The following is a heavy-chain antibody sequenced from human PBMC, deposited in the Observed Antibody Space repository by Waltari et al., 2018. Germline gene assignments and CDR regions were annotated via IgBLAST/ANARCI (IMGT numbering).Heavy chain of an antibody. D-gene: IGHD2-21*02. Sequence: QVQLQESGPGLVKPSETLSLTCSVSGGSFSNYYWTWVRQSAGKGLEWIGRVYISGHTSYNPSLESRVTMSLDTSSNEFSLKLRFVTAADTGVYFCARSGDFGDYDAWGQGTLVTVS. CDR1: GGSFSNYY. J-gene: IGHJ5*02. CDR2: VYISGHT. CDR3: ARSGDFGDYDA. V-gene: IGHV4-4*07.